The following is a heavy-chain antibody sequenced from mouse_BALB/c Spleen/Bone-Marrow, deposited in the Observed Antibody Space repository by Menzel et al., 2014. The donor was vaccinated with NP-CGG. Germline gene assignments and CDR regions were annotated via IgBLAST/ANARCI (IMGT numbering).Heavy chain of an antibody. CDR3: TRRSLLSDYYSMDY. D-gene: IGHD2-10*01. V-gene: IGHV1S81*02. J-gene: IGHJ4*01. CDR1: GYTFTSYY. Sequence: VKLMESGAELVKPGASVKLSCKASGYTFTSYYLYWVKQRPGQGLEWIGEINPSNGGTNFNERFKSKALLAVDKSSSTAYMQLNSLTSEDSAVYYCTRRSLLSDYYSMDYWGQGTSVTVSS. CDR2: INPSNGGT.